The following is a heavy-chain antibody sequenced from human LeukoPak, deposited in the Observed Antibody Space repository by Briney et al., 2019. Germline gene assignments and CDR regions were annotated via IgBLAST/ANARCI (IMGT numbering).Heavy chain of an antibody. D-gene: IGHD3-10*01. CDR3: AKWGWEGDLMGYGSGEVDY. J-gene: IGHJ4*02. CDR1: GFTFSSYG. CDR2: IWYDGSNK. Sequence: GGSLRLSCAASGFTFSSYGMHWVRQAPGKGLEWVAVIWYDGSNKYYADSMKGRFTISRDNSKNTLYLQMNSLRAEDTAVYYCAKWGWEGDLMGYGSGEVDYWGQGTLVTVSS. V-gene: IGHV3-33*06.